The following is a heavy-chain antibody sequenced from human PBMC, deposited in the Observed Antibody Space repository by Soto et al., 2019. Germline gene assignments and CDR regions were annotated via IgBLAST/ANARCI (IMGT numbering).Heavy chain of an antibody. CDR1: GFTFSSYA. CDR2: ISGSGGST. D-gene: IGHD3-22*01. V-gene: IGHV3-23*01. J-gene: IGHJ4*02. Sequence: GGSLRLSCAASGFTFSSYAMSWVRQAPGKGLEWVSAISGSGGSTYYADSVKGRFTISRDNSKNTLYLQMNSLRAEDTAVYYCAKDPSITYYYDSSGYPHWGQGTLVTVSS. CDR3: AKDPSITYYYDSSGYPH.